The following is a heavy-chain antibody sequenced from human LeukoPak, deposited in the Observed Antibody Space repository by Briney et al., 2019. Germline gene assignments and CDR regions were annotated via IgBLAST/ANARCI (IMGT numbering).Heavy chain of an antibody. V-gene: IGHV3-23*01. Sequence: GGSLRLSCAASGFTFSNYAMNWVRQAPGKGLEWVAGIGGGDDIYYADSVKGRFTGSRDDSKNTLYLQMSSLRIEDTAIYYCAKDATPINSIWDYFDSWGQGTLVTVS. J-gene: IGHJ4*02. CDR2: IGGGDDI. D-gene: IGHD4-23*01. CDR3: AKDATPINSIWDYFDS. CDR1: GFTFSNYA.